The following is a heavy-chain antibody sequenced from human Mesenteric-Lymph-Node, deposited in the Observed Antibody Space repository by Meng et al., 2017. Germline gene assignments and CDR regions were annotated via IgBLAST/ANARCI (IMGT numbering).Heavy chain of an antibody. J-gene: IGHJ6*02. CDR2: IIPIFGTA. Sequence: SVKVSCKASGGTFSSYAISWVRQAPGQGLEWMGGIIPIFGTANYAQKFQGRVTITTDESTSTAYMELSSLRSEDTAVYYCARDRSSSWTRRGLYYYYYGMGVWGQGTTVTVSS. CDR3: ARDRSSSWTRRGLYYYYYGMGV. D-gene: IGHD6-13*01. V-gene: IGHV1-69*05. CDR1: GGTFSSYA.